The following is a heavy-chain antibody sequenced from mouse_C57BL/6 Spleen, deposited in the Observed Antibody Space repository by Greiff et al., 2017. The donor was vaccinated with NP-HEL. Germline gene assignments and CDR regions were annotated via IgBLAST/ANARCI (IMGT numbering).Heavy chain of an antibody. J-gene: IGHJ1*03. V-gene: IGHV2-5*01. CDR3: AASPEDCWYFDV. Sequence: VQGVESGPGLVQPSQSLSITCTVSGFSLTSYGVHWVRQSPGKGLEWLGVIWRGGSTDYNAAFMSRLSITKDNSKSQVFFKMNSLQADDTAIYYCAASPEDCWYFDVWGTGTTVTVSS. CDR2: IWRGGST. CDR1: GFSLTSYG.